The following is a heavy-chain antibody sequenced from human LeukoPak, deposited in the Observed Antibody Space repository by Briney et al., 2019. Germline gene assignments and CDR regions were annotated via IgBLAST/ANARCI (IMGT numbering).Heavy chain of an antibody. CDR3: AKDRRGDPNYFDY. D-gene: IGHD2-21*01. CDR1: GFTFSSYA. CDR2: ISGSGGST. J-gene: IGHJ4*02. V-gene: IGHV3-23*01. Sequence: PGGPLRLSCAACGFTFSSYAMSWVRQGPGKGLEWVSAISGSGGSTYYADSVKGRFTISRDNSKNTLYLQMNSLRAEDTAVYYCAKDRRGDPNYFDYWGQGTLVTVSS.